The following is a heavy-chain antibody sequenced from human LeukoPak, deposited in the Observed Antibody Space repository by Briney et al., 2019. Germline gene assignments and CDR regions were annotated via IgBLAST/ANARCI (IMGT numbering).Heavy chain of an antibody. CDR3: AKDGADYYGSGSNDAFDI. CDR1: GFTFSSYS. Sequence: GGSLRLSCAASGFTFSSYSMNWVRQAPGKGLEWVSAISGSGGSTYYADSVKGRFTISRDNSKNTLYLQMNSLRAEDTAVYYCAKDGADYYGSGSNDAFDIWGQGTMVTVSS. V-gene: IGHV3-23*01. CDR2: ISGSGGST. J-gene: IGHJ3*02. D-gene: IGHD3-10*01.